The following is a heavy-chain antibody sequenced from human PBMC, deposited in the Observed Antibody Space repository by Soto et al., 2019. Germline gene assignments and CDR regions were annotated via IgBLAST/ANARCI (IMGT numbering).Heavy chain of an antibody. V-gene: IGHV4-34*01. CDR3: ARGYPPTMIVARGAFDI. Sequence: PSETLSLTCAVCGGSFSGYYWSWIRQPPGKGLEWIGEINHSGSTNYNPSLKSRVTISVDTSKNQFSLKLSSVTAADTAVYYCARGYPPTMIVARGAFDIWGQGTMVTVSS. CDR2: INHSGST. D-gene: IGHD3-22*01. J-gene: IGHJ3*02. CDR1: GGSFSGYY.